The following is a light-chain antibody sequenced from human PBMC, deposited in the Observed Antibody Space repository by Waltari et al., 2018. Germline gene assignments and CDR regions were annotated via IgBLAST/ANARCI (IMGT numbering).Light chain of an antibody. CDR1: SSDVGNYYS. CDR3: CSYVTGGTLV. Sequence: QSALTPPSSGSGSPGQSITISCTGTSSDVGNYYSISWYQKNPGKAPQLIIYEINMRPAGISNRFAGSKSGNTASRTISGRQAEDEADYYCCSYVTGGTLVFGGVTRLTVL. V-gene: IGLV2-23*02. J-gene: IGLJ2*01. CDR2: EIN.